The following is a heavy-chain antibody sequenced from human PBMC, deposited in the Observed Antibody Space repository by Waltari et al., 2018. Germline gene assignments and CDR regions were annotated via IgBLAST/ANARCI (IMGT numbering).Heavy chain of an antibody. J-gene: IGHJ4*02. Sequence: QLQLQESGPRLVKPSETLSLTCSVHGDSINTDSYYLGWTRQSPGKTLEWIGSVHSTGNTYYTPSLKSRLSISIDASNNQFSLNLTSVTTADTATYFCARRWGGRLGPNKDRPPFDYWGQGTLVTVSS. D-gene: IGHD3-16*01. CDR3: ARRWGGRLGPNKDRPPFDY. V-gene: IGHV4-39*01. CDR2: VHSTGNT. CDR1: GDSINTDSYY.